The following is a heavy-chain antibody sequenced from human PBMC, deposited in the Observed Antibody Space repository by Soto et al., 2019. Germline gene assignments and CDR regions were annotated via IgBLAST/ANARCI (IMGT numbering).Heavy chain of an antibody. CDR2: INPNSGGT. V-gene: IGHV1-2*02. D-gene: IGHD3-22*01. J-gene: IGHJ6*02. CDR3: ARDYYDSSGYYYYYYGMDV. Sequence: ASVKVSCKASGYTFTGYYMHWVRQAPGQGLEWMGWINPNSGGTNYAQKFQGRVTMTRDTSISTAYMELSRLRSDDTAVYYCARDYYDSSGYYYYYYGMDVWGQGTTVTVSS. CDR1: GYTFTGYY.